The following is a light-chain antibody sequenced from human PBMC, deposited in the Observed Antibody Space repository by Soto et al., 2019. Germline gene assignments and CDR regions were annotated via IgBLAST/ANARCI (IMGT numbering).Light chain of an antibody. CDR2: GAF. CDR1: QSVSSN. V-gene: IGKV3-15*01. Sequence: EIVMTQSPATLSVSPGERATLSCRASQSVSSNLAWYQQKPGQAPRLLIYGAFSRATGIPARFSGSVSGTEFTLTISSLQSEDFAVYYCQHYDNWPLAFGGGTKVEIK. J-gene: IGKJ4*01. CDR3: QHYDNWPLA.